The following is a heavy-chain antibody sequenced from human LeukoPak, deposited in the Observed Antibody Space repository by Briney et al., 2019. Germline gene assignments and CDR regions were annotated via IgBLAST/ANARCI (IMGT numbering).Heavy chain of an antibody. CDR2: IYHTGGT. CDR1: GASISPDY. J-gene: IGHJ5*02. D-gene: IGHD3-16*01. Sequence: PSETLSLTCTVSGASISPDYWSWIRQPPGKGLEFIGYIYHTGGTNYNPSLKSRVTISVDTSKNQFSLKLISVTAADTAVYYCARALLRPWFDPWGQGTLVTVSS. V-gene: IGHV4-59*01. CDR3: ARALLRPWFDP.